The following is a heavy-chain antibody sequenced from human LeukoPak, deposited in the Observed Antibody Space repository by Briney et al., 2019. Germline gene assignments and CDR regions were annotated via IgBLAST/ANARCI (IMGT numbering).Heavy chain of an antibody. CDR2: IIPIFGTA. CDR1: GYTFTSYG. D-gene: IGHD2-21*02. CDR3: ARAPPAVVVTAINVGYFDL. J-gene: IGHJ2*01. V-gene: IGHV1-69*13. Sequence: GASVKVSCKASGYTFTSYGISWVRQAPGQGLEWMGGIIPIFGTANYAQKFQGRVTITADESTSTAYMELSSLRSEDTAVYYCARAPPAVVVTAINVGYFDLWGRGTLVTVSS.